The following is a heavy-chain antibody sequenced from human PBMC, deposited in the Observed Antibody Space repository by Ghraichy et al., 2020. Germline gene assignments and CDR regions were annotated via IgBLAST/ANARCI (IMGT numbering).Heavy chain of an antibody. Sequence: GGSPRLSCAASGFTFTIYGMHWVRQAPGKELEWVAFISYHSSHTYYADSVKGRFTVSRDNSKNTLYLQMNSLRTEDTAVYYCAKGRYCRNGLCYPEFDSWGQGTLVTVSS. CDR3: AKGRYCRNGLCYPEFDS. CDR1: GFTFTIYG. J-gene: IGHJ4*02. V-gene: IGHV3-30*18. D-gene: IGHD2-8*01. CDR2: ISYHSSHT.